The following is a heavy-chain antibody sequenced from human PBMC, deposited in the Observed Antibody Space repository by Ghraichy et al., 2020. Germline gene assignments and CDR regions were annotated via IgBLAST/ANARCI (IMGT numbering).Heavy chain of an antibody. Sequence: SQTLSLTCTVSGGSTINSYWTRIRQSPGKGLEWLGFMFHSGTINYNPSLKSRVTISINTSKNQFYLKLNSVTAADTAVYYCARGTYGPGNYYYMDIWGKGTTVTVSS. V-gene: IGHV4-59*01. CDR1: GGSTINSY. D-gene: IGHD3-10*01. J-gene: IGHJ6*03. CDR3: ARGTYGPGNYYYMDI. CDR2: MFHSGTI.